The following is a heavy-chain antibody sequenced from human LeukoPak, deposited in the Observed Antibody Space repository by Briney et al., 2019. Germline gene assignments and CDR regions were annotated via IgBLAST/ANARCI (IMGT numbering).Heavy chain of an antibody. CDR2: ISAYNTNT. D-gene: IGHD6-19*01. CDR1: GYTFSDYG. CDR3: ARAPYSSGWYLPWGYMDV. Sequence: ASVKVSCKASGYTFSDYGITWVRQAPGQGLEWMAWISAYNTNTNYAQKLQGRVTMTTDTSTSTAYMELRSLRPDDTAVYYCARAPYSSGWYLPWGYMDVWGKGTTVTISS. J-gene: IGHJ6*03. V-gene: IGHV1-18*01.